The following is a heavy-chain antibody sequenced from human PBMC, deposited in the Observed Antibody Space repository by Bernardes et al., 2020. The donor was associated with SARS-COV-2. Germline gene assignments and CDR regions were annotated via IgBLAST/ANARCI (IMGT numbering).Heavy chain of an antibody. CDR1: GFTFDDYA. CDR2: ISWNSGSI. Sequence: GGSLRLSCAASGFTFDDYAMHWVRQAPGKGLEWVSGISWNSGSIGYADSVKGRFTISRDNAKNSLYLQMNSLRAEDTALYYCAGRIVGATTAYYYGMDVWGQGTTVTVSS. D-gene: IGHD1-26*01. V-gene: IGHV3-9*01. CDR3: AGRIVGATTAYYYGMDV. J-gene: IGHJ6*02.